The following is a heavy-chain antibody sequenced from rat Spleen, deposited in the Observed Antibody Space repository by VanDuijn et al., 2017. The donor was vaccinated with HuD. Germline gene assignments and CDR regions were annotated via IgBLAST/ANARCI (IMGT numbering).Heavy chain of an antibody. CDR3: TSGPRSVYYGWFAY. Sequence: QVQLKESGPGLVQPSQTLSLTCTIAGFSLTNYTVHWVRQPPGKGLEWMGRIQSGGSTDYNSALKSRLSLSKDTAKSQVFLKMNSLQTEVTDIYFCTSGPRSVYYGWFAYWGQGTLVTFSS. D-gene: IGHD1-6*01. CDR2: IQSGGST. J-gene: IGHJ3*01. V-gene: IGHV2-19*01. CDR1: GFSLTNYT.